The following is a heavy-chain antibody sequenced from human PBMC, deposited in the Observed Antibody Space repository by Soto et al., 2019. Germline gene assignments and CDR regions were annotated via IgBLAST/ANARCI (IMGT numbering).Heavy chain of an antibody. J-gene: IGHJ3*02. Sequence: SETLSLTCTVSGGSISSYYWIWIRQPPGKGLEWIGYIYYSGSTNYNPSLKSRVTISVDTSKNQFSLKLSSVTAADTAVYYCAGQPAADIRGDAFDIWGQGTMVTVSS. D-gene: IGHD2-2*01. V-gene: IGHV4-59*01. CDR2: IYYSGST. CDR1: GGSISSYY. CDR3: AGQPAADIRGDAFDI.